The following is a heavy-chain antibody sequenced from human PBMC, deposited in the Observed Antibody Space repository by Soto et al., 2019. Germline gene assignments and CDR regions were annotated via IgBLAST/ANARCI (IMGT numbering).Heavy chain of an antibody. Sequence: ASVKVSCKVSGYTLTELSIHWVRQAPGEGLEWMGGFDLENGETIYAQRFQGRVTMTEESSADTPYMELSSLRYEDTAVYYCATEVRRSNQFDHWGQGTMVTVSS. CDR3: ATEVRRSNQFDH. J-gene: IGHJ4*02. D-gene: IGHD3-10*01. V-gene: IGHV1-24*01. CDR1: GYTLTELS. CDR2: FDLENGET.